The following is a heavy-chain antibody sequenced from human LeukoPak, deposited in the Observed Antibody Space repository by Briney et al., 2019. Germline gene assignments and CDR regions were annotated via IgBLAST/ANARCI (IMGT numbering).Heavy chain of an antibody. Sequence: ASVKVSCKASGYTFTSYDMHWVRQAPGQGLEWMGIINPSGDSTSFAQKFQGRVTMTRDTSTSTVYMELSSLRSEDTAVYYCASVLYCGADCYSGRYFFDYWGQGTLVTVSS. V-gene: IGHV1-46*01. CDR2: INPSGDST. CDR3: ASVLYCGADCYSGRYFFDY. CDR1: GYTFTSYD. D-gene: IGHD2-21*02. J-gene: IGHJ4*02.